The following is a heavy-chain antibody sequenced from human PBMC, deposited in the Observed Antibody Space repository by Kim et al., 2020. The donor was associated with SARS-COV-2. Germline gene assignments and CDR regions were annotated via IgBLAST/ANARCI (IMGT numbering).Heavy chain of an antibody. Sequence: GGSLRLSCEGSGFTFDDYAMHWVRQGPGKGLDWVSGIDWNSGNIGYADSVKGRFTISRDNGKNSRYLQMNRLRPEDTDLYYCAKDPRARFDSVNNWFDPWGQGTLVTVSS. J-gene: IGHJ5*02. CDR3: AKDPRARFDSVNNWFDP. D-gene: IGHD3-9*01. CDR1: GFTFDDYA. CDR2: IDWNSGNI. V-gene: IGHV3-9*01.